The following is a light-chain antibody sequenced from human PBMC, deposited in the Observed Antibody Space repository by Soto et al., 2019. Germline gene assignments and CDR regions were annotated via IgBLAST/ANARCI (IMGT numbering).Light chain of an antibody. CDR2: AAS. Sequence: DIEMTQSPSSLSASVGDRVTITCRASQSISSYLNWYQQKPGKAPKLLIYAASSLQSGVPSRFSGSGSGTDSTLTISSLQPEDFATYYCQQSYSTPPINFGQGTRLEIK. CDR1: QSISSY. CDR3: QQSYSTPPIN. V-gene: IGKV1-39*01. J-gene: IGKJ5*01.